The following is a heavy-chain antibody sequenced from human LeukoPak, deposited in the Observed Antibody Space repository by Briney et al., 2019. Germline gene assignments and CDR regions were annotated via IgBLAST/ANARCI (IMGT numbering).Heavy chain of an antibody. CDR1: GFTFSSYA. D-gene: IGHD3-10*01. CDR2: ISGTGGST. V-gene: IGHV3-23*01. Sequence: WGSLRLSCAPSGFTFSSYAMSWVRQAPRKGLEWVSAISGTGGSTYYADSVKGRFTISGDNSKNTLYLQMNSLRAEDTAVYYCAKDPNPTLLWFGELADYWGQGTLVTVSS. CDR3: AKDPNPTLLWFGELADY. J-gene: IGHJ4*02.